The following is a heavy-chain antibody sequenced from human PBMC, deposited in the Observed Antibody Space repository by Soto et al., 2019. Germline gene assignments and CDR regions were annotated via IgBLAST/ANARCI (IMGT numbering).Heavy chain of an antibody. D-gene: IGHD1-1*01. J-gene: IGHJ5*02. Sequence: HVQLQESGPGLVRTSETLSLTCPVSGGSISSSYWSWGRQPPGKGLEWIVYIYYSGSTNYNPSLKSRVRISLDTSKNQFSLKLSSVTAAYTAVYYCVRHEGTFDPWGQGTLVTVSS. CDR3: VRHEGTFDP. V-gene: IGHV4-59*08. CDR1: GGSISSSY. CDR2: IYYSGST.